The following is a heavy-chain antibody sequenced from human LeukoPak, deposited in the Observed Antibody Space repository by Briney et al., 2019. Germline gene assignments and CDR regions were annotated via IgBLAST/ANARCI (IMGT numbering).Heavy chain of an antibody. D-gene: IGHD5-24*01. J-gene: IGHJ4*02. CDR3: ARGAARMVEMGTMISFEY. CDR2: ISSSSSYI. CDR1: GFTFSSYS. V-gene: IGHV3-21*01. Sequence: GSLRLSCAASGFTFSSYSMNWVRQAPGKGLEWVSSISSSSSYIYYADSVKGRFTISRDNAKNSLYLQMNSLRAEDTAVYYCARGAARMVEMGTMISFEYWGQGTLVTVSS.